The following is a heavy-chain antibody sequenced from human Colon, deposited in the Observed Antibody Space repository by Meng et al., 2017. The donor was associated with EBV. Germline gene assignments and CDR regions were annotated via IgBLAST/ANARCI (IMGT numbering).Heavy chain of an antibody. J-gene: IGHJ4*02. Sequence: QLQLQESGPGLVNPSQTLSLTCTVSGGSVSSGGYYWTWIRQHPGKGLEWFGHIYYSGSTFYNPSLKRRVIISIDTSKNQFSLNLRSVTAADTAVYYCARVSSGWDYFDYWGQGTLVPSPQ. CDR3: ARVSSGWDYFDY. V-gene: IGHV4-31*03. CDR2: IYYSGST. CDR1: GGSVSSGGYY. D-gene: IGHD6-19*01.